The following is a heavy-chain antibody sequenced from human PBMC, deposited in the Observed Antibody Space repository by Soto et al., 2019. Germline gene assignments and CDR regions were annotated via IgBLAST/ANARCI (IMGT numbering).Heavy chain of an antibody. D-gene: IGHD3-10*01. V-gene: IGHV3-33*01. CDR2: IWYDGSNK. CDR1: GFTFSSYG. J-gene: IGHJ6*02. Sequence: QVQLVESGGGVVQPGRSLRLSCAASGFTFSSYGMHWVRQAPGKGLEWVAVIWYDGSNKYYADSVKGRFTISRDNSKNTLYLQMNSLRAEDTAVYYCARDTFYYGSGSYYSDALYYYYGMDVWGQGTTVTVSS. CDR3: ARDTFYYGSGSYYSDALYYYYGMDV.